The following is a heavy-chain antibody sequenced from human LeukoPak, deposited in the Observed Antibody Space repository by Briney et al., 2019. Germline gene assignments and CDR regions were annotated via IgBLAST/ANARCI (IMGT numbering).Heavy chain of an antibody. Sequence: GGSLRLSCAASGFTFSSHGMHWVRQAPGKGLEWLAVISYHGSNKYYADSVKGRFTISRDNSKNTLYLQMYSLRAEDTAVYYCAKGREMVYASLDAFDIWGQGTMVTVSS. J-gene: IGHJ3*02. CDR2: ISYHGSNK. D-gene: IGHD2-8*01. CDR1: GFTFSSHG. V-gene: IGHV3-30*18. CDR3: AKGREMVYASLDAFDI.